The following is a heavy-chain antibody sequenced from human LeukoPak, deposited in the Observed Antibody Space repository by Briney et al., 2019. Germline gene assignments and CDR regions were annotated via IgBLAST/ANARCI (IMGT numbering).Heavy chain of an antibody. D-gene: IGHD5-12*01. J-gene: IGHJ4*02. CDR3: ARERYSGYEDN. Sequence: PSETLSLTCTVSGGSISSYYWSWLRQRPGKGLEWIGYIYYSGSTNYNPSLKSRVTISVDTSKNQFSLKLSSVTAADTGAYYCARERYSGYEDNWGQGTLVTVSS. CDR2: IYYSGST. CDR1: GGSISSYY. V-gene: IGHV4-59*01.